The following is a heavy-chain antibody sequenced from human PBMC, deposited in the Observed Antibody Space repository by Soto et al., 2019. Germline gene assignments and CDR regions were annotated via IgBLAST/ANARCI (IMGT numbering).Heavy chain of an antibody. D-gene: IGHD2-2*01. CDR2: ISSSSSTI. CDR3: ARELGYCSSTSCYPPLGAFDI. J-gene: IGHJ3*02. CDR1: GFTFSSYS. Sequence: GGSLRLSCAASGFTFSSYSMNWVRQAPGKGLEWVSYISSSSSTIYYADSVKGRFTISRDNAKNSLYLQMNSLRAEDTAVYYCARELGYCSSTSCYPPLGAFDIWGQGTMVTVSS. V-gene: IGHV3-48*01.